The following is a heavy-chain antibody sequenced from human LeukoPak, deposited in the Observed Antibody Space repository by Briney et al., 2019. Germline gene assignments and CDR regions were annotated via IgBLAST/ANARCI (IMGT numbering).Heavy chain of an antibody. CDR2: ISSGSNYI. V-gene: IGHV3-21*01. CDR1: GFSFSSYS. D-gene: IGHD1-26*01. CDR3: ARDPGSGSYSKGADY. J-gene: IGHJ4*02. Sequence: GGSLRLSCAASGFSFSSYSINWIRQTPGKGLEWVSSISSGSNYIYYADSVKGRFIISRDNAKNSLYLQMNSLRAEDTAVYYCARDPGSGSYSKGADYWGQGTLVTVSS.